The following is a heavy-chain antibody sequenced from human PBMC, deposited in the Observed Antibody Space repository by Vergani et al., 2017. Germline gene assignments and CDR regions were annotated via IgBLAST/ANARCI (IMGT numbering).Heavy chain of an antibody. CDR2: INRDGTWT. V-gene: IGHV3-7*01. CDR3: ARISGGSAPYLHY. Sequence: DVHLEESGGGLVQPGGSLRLSCAASGFTFGDYYMVWIRLAPGKGLDWVASINRDGTWTFYVDSVKGRFTISRDNAKTTLYLQMNSMRDEDRGVYYCARISGGSAPYLHYWGQGTLVTVAS. CDR1: GFTFGDYY. D-gene: IGHD2-15*01. J-gene: IGHJ1*01.